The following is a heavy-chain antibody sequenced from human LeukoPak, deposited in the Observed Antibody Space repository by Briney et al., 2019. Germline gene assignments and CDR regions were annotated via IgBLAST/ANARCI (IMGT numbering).Heavy chain of an antibody. Sequence: ASVKVSCKTSGYTFTNFDLNWVRQAPGQGLEWMGWINTNTGNPTYAQGFTGRFVFSLDTSVSTAYLQISSLKAEDTAVYYCARVGLPYFYYYMDVWGRGTTVTVSS. D-gene: IGHD1-26*01. CDR2: INTNTGNP. CDR3: ARVGLPYFYYYMDV. V-gene: IGHV7-4-1*02. CDR1: GYTFTNFD. J-gene: IGHJ6*03.